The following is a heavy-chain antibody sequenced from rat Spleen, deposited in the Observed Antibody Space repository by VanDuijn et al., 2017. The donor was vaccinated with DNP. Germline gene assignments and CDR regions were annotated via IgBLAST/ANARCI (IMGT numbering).Heavy chain of an antibody. CDR1: GFSLTSYT. J-gene: IGHJ2*01. Sequence: QVQLKESGPGLVQPSQTLSLTCTVSGFSLTSYTVSWVRQPPGKGLEWIAAISSGGSTYYNSALKSRLSISRDTSKSQVFLKMNSPQTEDTAMYFWARNNYFDYWGQGVMVTVSS. CDR2: ISSGGST. V-gene: IGHV2-6*01. CDR3: ARNNYFDY.